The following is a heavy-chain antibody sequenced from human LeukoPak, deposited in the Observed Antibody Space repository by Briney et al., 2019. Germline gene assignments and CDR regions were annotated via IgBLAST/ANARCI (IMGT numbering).Heavy chain of an antibody. CDR2: IYSDGSDT. CDR3: ATDSGHAFYY. D-gene: IGHD3-10*01. V-gene: IGHV3-74*01. Sequence: GGSLRLSCAASGFTFSTAWMHWVRQAPGKGLVWVSRIYSDGSDTTYADSVRGRFTISRDNAKNTVYLQMNSLRVEDTAVYYCATDSGHAFYYWGQGTMVTVSS. CDR1: GFTFSTAW. J-gene: IGHJ3*01.